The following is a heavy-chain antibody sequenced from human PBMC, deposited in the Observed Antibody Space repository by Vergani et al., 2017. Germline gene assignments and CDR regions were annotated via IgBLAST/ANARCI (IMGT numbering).Heavy chain of an antibody. D-gene: IGHD4/OR15-4a*01. CDR2: INPNSGGT. Sequence: QVQLVQSGAEVKKPGASVKVSCKASGYTFTGYYMHWVRQAPGQGLEWMGWINPNSGGTNYAQKFQGRVTMTRDTSTSTVYMELSSLRSEDTAVYYCARSQDMVRSGAGIWGQGTMVTVSS. CDR3: ARSQDMVRSGAGI. V-gene: IGHV1-2*02. J-gene: IGHJ3*02. CDR1: GYTFTGYY.